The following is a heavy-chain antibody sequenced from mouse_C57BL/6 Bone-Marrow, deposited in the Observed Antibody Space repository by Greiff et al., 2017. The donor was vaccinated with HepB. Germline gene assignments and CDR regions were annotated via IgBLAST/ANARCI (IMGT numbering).Heavy chain of an antibody. V-gene: IGHV5-9-1*02. Sequence: EVNVVESGEGLVKPGGSLKLSCAASGFTFSSYAMSWVRQTPEKRLEWVAYISSGGDYIYYADTVKGRFTISRDNARNTLYLQMSSLKSEDTAMYYCTRELGTWFAYWGQGTLVTVSA. CDR1: GFTFSSYA. CDR3: TRELGTWFAY. D-gene: IGHD4-1*01. J-gene: IGHJ3*01. CDR2: ISSGGDYI.